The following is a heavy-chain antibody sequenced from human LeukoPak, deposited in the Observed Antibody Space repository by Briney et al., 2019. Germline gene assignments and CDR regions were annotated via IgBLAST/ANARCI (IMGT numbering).Heavy chain of an antibody. CDR3: ARREHCSSTSCYHPMYYYYGMDV. J-gene: IGHJ6*02. D-gene: IGHD2-2*01. CDR1: GFTFSDYY. V-gene: IGHV3-11*01. Sequence: PGGSPRLSCAASGFTFSDYYMSWIRQAPGKGLEWVSYISSSGSTIYYADSVKGRFTISRDNAKNSLYLQMNSLRAEDTAVYYCARREHCSSTSCYHPMYYYYGMDVWGQGTMVTVSS. CDR2: ISSSGSTI.